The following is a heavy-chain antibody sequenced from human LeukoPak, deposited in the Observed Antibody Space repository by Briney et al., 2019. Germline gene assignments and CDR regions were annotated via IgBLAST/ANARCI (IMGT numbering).Heavy chain of an antibody. CDR3: ASKRKYSSGAPNY. Sequence: GGSLRLSFAASGFTVSSNYMSGVRQAPGKGVEGVSVIYSGGSTYYADSVEGRFTISRDNSKNTLYLQTNCLRAEDTAVYYCASKRKYSSGAPNYWGQGTLVTVSS. D-gene: IGHD6-19*01. J-gene: IGHJ4*02. CDR1: GFTVSSNY. V-gene: IGHV3-53*01. CDR2: IYSGGST.